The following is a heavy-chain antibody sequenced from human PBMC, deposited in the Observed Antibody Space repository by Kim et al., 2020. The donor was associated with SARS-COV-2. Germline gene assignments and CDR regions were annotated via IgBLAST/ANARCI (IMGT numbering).Heavy chain of an antibody. CDR1: GSTFTSSYA. V-gene: IGHV1-3*01. CDR3: ARSGRAEAFDY. Sequence: ASVKVSCKASGSTFTSSYAMYWVRQAPGQRLEWMGWINAGNGNTKYSQKFQGRVTITRDTSASTAYMELSSLRSEDTAVYYCARSGRAEAFDYWGQGTLVTVSS. J-gene: IGHJ4*02. D-gene: IGHD1-26*01. CDR2: INAGNGNT.